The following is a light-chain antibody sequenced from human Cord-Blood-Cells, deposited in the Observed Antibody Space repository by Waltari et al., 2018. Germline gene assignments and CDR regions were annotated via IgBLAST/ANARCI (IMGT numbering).Light chain of an antibody. J-gene: IGKJ2*01. CDR2: AAS. V-gene: IGKV1-39*01. CDR3: QQSYSTLET. CDR1: QRISSY. Sequence: DIQMTQSPSSLSASVGDRVTITCRASQRISSYLNWYQQKPGKAPKLLIYAASSLQSGVPSRFSGSGSGTDFTLTISSLQPEDFATYYCQQSYSTLETFGQGTKLEIK.